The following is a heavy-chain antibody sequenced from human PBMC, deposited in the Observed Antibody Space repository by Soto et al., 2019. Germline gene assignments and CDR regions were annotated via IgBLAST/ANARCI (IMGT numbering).Heavy chain of an antibody. D-gene: IGHD1-7*01. Sequence: GGSLRLSCAASGFTFSSYAMHWVRQAPGKGLEWVAVISYDGSNKYYADSVKGRFTISRDNSKNTLYLQMNSLRAEDTAVYYCAREIKRVELNPTPLYGMDVWGQGTTVTVSS. CDR2: ISYDGSNK. V-gene: IGHV3-30-3*01. J-gene: IGHJ6*02. CDR3: AREIKRVELNPTPLYGMDV. CDR1: GFTFSSYA.